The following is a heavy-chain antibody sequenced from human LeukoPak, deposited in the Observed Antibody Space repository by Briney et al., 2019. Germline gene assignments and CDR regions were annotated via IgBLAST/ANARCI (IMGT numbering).Heavy chain of an antibody. CDR3: ARDSGAVAGLDY. J-gene: IGHJ4*02. CDR2: ISSSSSYI. CDR1: GFTFSSYS. V-gene: IGHV3-21*01. Sequence: PGGSLRLSCAASGFTFSSYSMNWVSQAPGKGLEWVSSISSSSSYIYYADSVKGRFTISRDNAKNSLYLQMNGLRAEDTAVYYCARDSGAVAGLDYWGQGTLVTVSS. D-gene: IGHD6-19*01.